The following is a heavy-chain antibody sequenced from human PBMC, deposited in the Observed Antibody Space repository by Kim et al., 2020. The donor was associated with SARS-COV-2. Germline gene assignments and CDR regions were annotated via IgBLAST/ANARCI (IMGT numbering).Heavy chain of an antibody. CDR3: ARDFSGYDPFDY. V-gene: IGHV1-18*04. Sequence: ASVKVSCKASGYTFTSYGISWVRQAPGQGLEWMGWISAYNGNTNYAQKLQGRVTMTTVTSTSTAYMELRSLRSDDTAVYYCARDFSGYDPFDYWGQGTLVTVSS. CDR1: GYTFTSYG. D-gene: IGHD5-12*01. CDR2: ISAYNGNT. J-gene: IGHJ4*02.